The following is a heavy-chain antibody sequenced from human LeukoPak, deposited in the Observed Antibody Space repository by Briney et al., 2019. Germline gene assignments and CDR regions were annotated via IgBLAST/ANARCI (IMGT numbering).Heavy chain of an antibody. V-gene: IGHV3-23*01. J-gene: IGHJ4*02. CDR2: ISGSGGRP. CDR3: ARHPGPGYCSSTSCHESYFDY. D-gene: IGHD2-2*01. CDR1: GFTFSSCA. Sequence: GGSLRLSCAASGFTFSSCAMGWVRQAPGKGLEWVSAISGSGGRPYYADSVKGRFTISRDNSKNTLYLQMNSLRAEDTAVYYCARHPGPGYCSSTSCHESYFDYWGQGTRVIVSS.